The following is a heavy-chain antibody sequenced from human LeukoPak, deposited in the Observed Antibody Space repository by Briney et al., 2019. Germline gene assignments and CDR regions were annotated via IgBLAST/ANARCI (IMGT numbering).Heavy chain of an antibody. D-gene: IGHD5-18*01. V-gene: IGHV3-21*01. CDR1: GFTFSTYS. CDR2: ISSNSDYI. CDR3: ARSRGSDRGYSK. J-gene: IGHJ4*02. Sequence: GGSLRLSCAASGFTFSTYSMNWVRQAPGKGLEWVSSISSNSDYIYYADSVKGRFTISRDNAKNSLYLQMNSLRAEDTAVYYCARSRGSDRGYSKWGQGTLVTVSS.